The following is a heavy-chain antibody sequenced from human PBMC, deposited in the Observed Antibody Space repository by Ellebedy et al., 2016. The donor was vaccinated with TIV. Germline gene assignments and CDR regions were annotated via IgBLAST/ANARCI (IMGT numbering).Heavy chain of an antibody. CDR1: GGSISSSNW. Sequence: SETLSLTXAVSGGSISSSNWWSWVRQPPGKGLEWIGEINHSGSTNYNPSLKSRVTISVDTSKNQFSLKLSSVTAADTAVYYCARGRFSSTSCYRCSAFDIWGQGTMVTVSS. V-gene: IGHV4-4*02. CDR3: ARGRFSSTSCYRCSAFDI. CDR2: INHSGST. D-gene: IGHD2-2*02. J-gene: IGHJ3*02.